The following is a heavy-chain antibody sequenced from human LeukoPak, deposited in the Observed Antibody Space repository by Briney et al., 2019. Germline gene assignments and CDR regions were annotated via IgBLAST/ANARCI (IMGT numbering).Heavy chain of an antibody. J-gene: IGHJ6*02. D-gene: IGHD6-19*01. Sequence: ASVKVSCKASGYTFTGYYMHWVRQAPGQGLEWMGRINPNSGGTNYAQKFQGRVTMTRDTSISTAYMELSGLRSDDTAVYYCAREAPQYSSGWYYDYYYYYGMDVWGQGTTVTVSS. CDR1: GYTFTGYY. V-gene: IGHV1-2*06. CDR3: AREAPQYSSGWYYDYYYYYGMDV. CDR2: INPNSGGT.